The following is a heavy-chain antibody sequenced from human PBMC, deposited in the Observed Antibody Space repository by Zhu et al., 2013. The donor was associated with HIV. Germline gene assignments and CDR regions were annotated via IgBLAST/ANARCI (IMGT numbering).Heavy chain of an antibody. CDR1: GYTFTTSG. D-gene: IGHD6-6*01. CDR2: ISGYNGNT. CDR3: ARDPALTTARPNYYYMDV. J-gene: IGHJ6*03. Sequence: QVQLVQSGAEVKKPGASVKVSCKASGYTFTTSGISWVRQAPGQGLEWMGWISGYNGNTNYAQKLQGRVTMTTDTSTSTAYMELRSLRSDDTAVYYCARDPALTTARPNYYYMDVWGKGTTVTVSS. V-gene: IGHV1-18*01.